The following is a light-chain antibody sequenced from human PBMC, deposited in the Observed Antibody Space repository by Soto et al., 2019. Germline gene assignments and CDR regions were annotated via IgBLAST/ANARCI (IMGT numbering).Light chain of an antibody. CDR3: RAWDDTLNGWV. CDR1: TSKIGSNT. V-gene: IGLV1-44*01. J-gene: IGLJ3*02. CDR2: SNN. Sequence: QLVLTQPPSASGTPGQRVTISCSGGTSKIGSNTINWYQHLPGMAPKLLIYSNNQRPSGVPDRFSGSKSGTSASLAISRLQSEDEADFYCRAWDDTLNGWVFVGGTKLTVL.